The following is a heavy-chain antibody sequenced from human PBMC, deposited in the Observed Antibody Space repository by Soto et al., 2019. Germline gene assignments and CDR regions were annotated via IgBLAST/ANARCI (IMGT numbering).Heavy chain of an antibody. Sequence: QVQLVESGGGVVQPGRSLRLSCAASGFTFSSYAMHWVRQAPGKGLEWVAVISYDGSNKYYADSVKGRFTISRDNSKNTLYLQMNSLRAEDTAVYYCARDIGKAAAGQGGYHGMDVWGQGTTVTVSS. D-gene: IGHD6-13*01. CDR1: GFTFSSYA. CDR2: ISYDGSNK. J-gene: IGHJ6*02. V-gene: IGHV3-30-3*01. CDR3: ARDIGKAAAGQGGYHGMDV.